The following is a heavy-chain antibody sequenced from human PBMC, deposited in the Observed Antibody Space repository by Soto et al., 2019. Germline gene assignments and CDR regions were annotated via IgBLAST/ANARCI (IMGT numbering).Heavy chain of an antibody. J-gene: IGHJ4*02. V-gene: IGHV1-69*13. CDR3: ARGSHIVVVTDTVFDY. Sequence: SVKVSCKASGGTFSSYAISWVRQAPGQGLEWMGGIIPIFGTANYAQKFQGRVTITADESTSTAYMELNSLRSEDTAVYYCARGSHIVVVTDTVFDYWGQGTLVTVSS. CDR1: GGTFSSYA. CDR2: IIPIFGTA. D-gene: IGHD2-21*02.